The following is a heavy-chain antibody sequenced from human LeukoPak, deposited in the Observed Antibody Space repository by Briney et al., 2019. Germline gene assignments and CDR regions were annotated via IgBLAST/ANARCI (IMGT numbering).Heavy chain of an antibody. Sequence: GASVKVSCKASGYTFTGYYMHWVRQAPGQGLEWMGWINPNSGGTNYAQKFQGRVTMTRDTSISTAYMELSRLRSDDTAVYYCARDQPYSSGWYGDWFDPWGQGTLVTVSS. CDR2: INPNSGGT. V-gene: IGHV1-2*02. CDR3: ARDQPYSSGWYGDWFDP. J-gene: IGHJ5*02. CDR1: GYTFTGYY. D-gene: IGHD6-19*01.